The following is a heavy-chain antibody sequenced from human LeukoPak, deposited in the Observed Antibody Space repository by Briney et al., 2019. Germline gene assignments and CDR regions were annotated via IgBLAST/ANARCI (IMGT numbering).Heavy chain of an antibody. CDR1: GYSISSGFY. D-gene: IGHD3-22*01. Sequence: SETLSLTCTVSGYSISSGFYWGWIRQPPGKELEWIGNVYHGGSSYYNPSLKSRVTISVDTSKNQFSLKLSSVTAADTAVYYCARNYYDSSFIYYYYYMDVWGKGTTVTVSS. CDR3: ARNYYDSSFIYYYYYMDV. V-gene: IGHV4-38-2*02. CDR2: VYHGGSS. J-gene: IGHJ6*03.